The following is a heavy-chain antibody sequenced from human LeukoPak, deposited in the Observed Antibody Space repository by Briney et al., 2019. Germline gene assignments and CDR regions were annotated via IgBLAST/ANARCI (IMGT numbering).Heavy chain of an antibody. D-gene: IGHD1-26*01. CDR2: IYPGDSDT. CDR3: ARLEWVEWEVLGGGSCCDY. J-gene: IGHJ4*02. V-gene: IGHV5-51*01. CDR1: GYSFTSYW. Sequence: GESLKISCKGSGYSFTSYWIGWVRQMPGKGLEWMGIIYPGDSDTRYSPSFQGQVTISADKSISTAYLQWSSLKASDTAMYYCARLEWVEWEVLGGGSCCDYWGQGTLVTVSS.